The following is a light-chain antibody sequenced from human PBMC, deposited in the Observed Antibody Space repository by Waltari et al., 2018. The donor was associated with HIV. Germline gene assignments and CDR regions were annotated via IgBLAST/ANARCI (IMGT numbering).Light chain of an antibody. J-gene: IGLJ1*01. Sequence: QSVLTQPPSVSGAPGQRVTISCSGSSSSLGTNYDVHWYQQLPRAAPKLLIYGDYNRPSGVPERFSASRSGTSASLAIAGLQPEYEADYYCQSYYTIVGGFYVFGTGTKVTV. CDR3: QSYYTIVGGFYV. CDR2: GDY. CDR1: SSSLGTNYD. V-gene: IGLV1-40*01.